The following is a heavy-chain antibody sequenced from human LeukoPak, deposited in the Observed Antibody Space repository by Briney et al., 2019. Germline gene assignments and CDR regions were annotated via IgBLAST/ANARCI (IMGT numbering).Heavy chain of an antibody. J-gene: IGHJ4*02. CDR1: GASISSDDYY. V-gene: IGHV4-61*02. Sequence: SQTLSLTCTVSGASISSDDYYWCWVRQPAGKGLEWIGRIYTSGSTNYNPSLKSRVTISVDTSKNQFSLRLSSVTAADTAVYYCVRQFDYWGQGTLVTVSS. CDR3: VRQFDY. CDR2: IYTSGST.